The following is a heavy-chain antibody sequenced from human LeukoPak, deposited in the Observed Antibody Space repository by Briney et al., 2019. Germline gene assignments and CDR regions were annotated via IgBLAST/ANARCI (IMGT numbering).Heavy chain of an antibody. CDR1: GGSFSGYY. D-gene: IGHD2-2*01. Sequence: SETLSLTCAVYGGSFSGYYWSWIRQPPGKGLEWIGEINHSGSTNYNPSLKSRVTISVDTSKNQFSLKLSSVTAADTAVYYCARLCADIVVVPAAHYYFDYWGQGTLVTVSS. V-gene: IGHV4-34*01. CDR2: INHSGST. J-gene: IGHJ4*02. CDR3: ARLCADIVVVPAAHYYFDY.